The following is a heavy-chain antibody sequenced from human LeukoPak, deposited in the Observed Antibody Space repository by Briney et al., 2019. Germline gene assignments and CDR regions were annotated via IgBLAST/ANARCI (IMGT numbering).Heavy chain of an antibody. CDR3: ARESYYGSGRFDY. D-gene: IGHD3-10*01. J-gene: IGHJ4*02. Sequence: SQTLSLTCTVSGGSISSGSYYWSWIRQPPGKGLEWIGEINHSGSTNYNPSLKSRVTISVDTSKNQFSLKLSSVTAADTAVYYCARESYYGSGRFDYWGQGTLVTVSS. V-gene: IGHV4-39*07. CDR2: INHSGST. CDR1: GGSISSGSYY.